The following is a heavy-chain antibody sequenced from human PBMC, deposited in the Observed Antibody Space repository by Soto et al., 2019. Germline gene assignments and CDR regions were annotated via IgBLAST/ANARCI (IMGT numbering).Heavy chain of an antibody. D-gene: IGHD3-10*01. J-gene: IGHJ6*03. CDR3: AKEGAWRLNYYYYYMDV. CDR2: ISGSGGNT. CDR1: GFTFSMYA. V-gene: IGHV3-23*01. Sequence: EVQLLESGGGLVQPGGSLRLSCAPSGFTFSMYAMSWVRQAPGKGLEWVSAISGSGGNTNYADSVQGRFTISRDNSKNTLVLQMNSLRAEDTAVYYCAKEGAWRLNYYYYYMDVWGKGSTVTVSS.